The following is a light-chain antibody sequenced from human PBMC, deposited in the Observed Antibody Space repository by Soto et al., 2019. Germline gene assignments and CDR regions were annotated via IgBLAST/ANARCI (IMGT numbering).Light chain of an antibody. J-gene: IGKJ5*01. V-gene: IGKV3-11*01. CDR2: ADS. Sequence: EIVLTQSPATLSLSPGAPAPLSCRARQSVSGYIGWYPQKPGQAPRLLIYADSNRATGIPARFSGSGSGTDFTLTISSLEPEDFSVYYCQQRYNWPITFGQGTRLEIK. CDR3: QQRYNWPIT. CDR1: QSVSGY.